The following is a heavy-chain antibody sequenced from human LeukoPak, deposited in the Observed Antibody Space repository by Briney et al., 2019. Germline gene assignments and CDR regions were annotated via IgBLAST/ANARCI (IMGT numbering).Heavy chain of an antibody. CDR2: ISSTSSTI. CDR1: GFTFSSYE. CDR3: ATSGGSYWS. D-gene: IGHD1-26*01. V-gene: IGHV3-48*03. J-gene: IGHJ5*02. Sequence: GGSLRLSCAASGFTFSSYEMNWVRQAPGKGLEWVSYISSTSSTIYYADSVKGRFTISRDTAKNSLYLQMNSLRAEDTAVYYCATSGGSYWSWGQGTLVTVSS.